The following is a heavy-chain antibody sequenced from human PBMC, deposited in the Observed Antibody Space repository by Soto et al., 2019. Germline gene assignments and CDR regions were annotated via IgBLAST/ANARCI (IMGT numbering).Heavy chain of an antibody. CDR3: AKGSLELPRGHFQQ. CDR2: INPNSGGT. J-gene: IGHJ1*01. Sequence: ASVKVSCKASGYPFTRYCMHWVRQAPGQGLEWMGWINPNSGGTNYAQKFQGWVTMTRDTSISTAYMELSRLRSGDTAVYYCAKGSLELPRGHFQQWGQGTLVTVSS. D-gene: IGHD1-7*01. CDR1: GYPFTRYC. V-gene: IGHV1-2*04.